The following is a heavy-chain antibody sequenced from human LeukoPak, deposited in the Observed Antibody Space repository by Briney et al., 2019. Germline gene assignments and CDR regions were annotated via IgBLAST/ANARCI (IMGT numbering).Heavy chain of an antibody. CDR3: ARGRYYDSSGYYFRRDAFDI. D-gene: IGHD3-22*01. Sequence: SETLSLTCAVYGGSFSGYYWSWIRQPPGKGLEWIGEINHSGSTNYNPSLKSRVTISVDTSKSQFSLKLSSVTAADTAVYYCARGRYYDSSGYYFRRDAFDIWGHGTMVTVSS. V-gene: IGHV4-34*01. J-gene: IGHJ3*02. CDR1: GGSFSGYY. CDR2: INHSGST.